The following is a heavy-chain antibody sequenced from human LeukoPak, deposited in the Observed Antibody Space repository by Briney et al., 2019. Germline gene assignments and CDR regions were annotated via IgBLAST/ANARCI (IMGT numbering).Heavy chain of an antibody. J-gene: IGHJ6*02. D-gene: IGHD3-10*01. Sequence: ASVKVSCKASGYTFTSYAMHWVRQAPGQRLEWMGWINAGNGNTKYSQTFQGRVTITRDTSASTAYMELSSLRSEDTAVYYCARDWAVLWFGELLKGPRLSQLYYYGMDVWGQGTTVTVSS. CDR3: ARDWAVLWFGELLKGPRLSQLYYYGMDV. V-gene: IGHV1-3*01. CDR2: INAGNGNT. CDR1: GYTFTSYA.